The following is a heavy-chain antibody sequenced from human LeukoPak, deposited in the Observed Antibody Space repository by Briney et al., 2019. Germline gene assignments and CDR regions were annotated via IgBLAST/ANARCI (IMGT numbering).Heavy chain of an antibody. CDR1: GYTFTSYY. D-gene: IGHD3-22*01. V-gene: IGHV1-46*01. J-gene: IGHJ4*02. CDR2: INPSGGST. CDR3: ARDRDSSGFVY. Sequence: ASVKVSCKASGYTFTSYYMHWVPQAPGQRLEWMGRINPSGGSTSYAQKFQGRVTMTRDTSTSTVYMELSSLRSEDTAVYYCARDRDSSGFVYWGQGTLVTVSS.